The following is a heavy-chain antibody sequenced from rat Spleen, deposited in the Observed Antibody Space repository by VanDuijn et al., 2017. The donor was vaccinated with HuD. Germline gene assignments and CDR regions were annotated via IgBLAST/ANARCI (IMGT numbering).Heavy chain of an antibody. J-gene: IGHJ2*01. CDR3: ARRGYNYAYYFDY. Sequence: EVQLVESGGGLVQPGRSLKLSCAVSGFSFSNYYMAWVRQAPTKGLEWVASISTGGGNTYYRDSVKGRFTIFRDSAKSTLYLQMDSLRSEDTATYYCARRGYNYAYYFDYWGQGVMVTVSS. V-gene: IGHV5-25*01. CDR1: GFSFSNYY. CDR2: ISTGGGNT. D-gene: IGHD1-4*01.